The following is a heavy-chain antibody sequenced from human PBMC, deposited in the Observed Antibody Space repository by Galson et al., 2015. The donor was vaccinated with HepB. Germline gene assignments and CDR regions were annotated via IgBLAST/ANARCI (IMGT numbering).Heavy chain of an antibody. CDR1: GFTFSSYG. D-gene: IGHD4-17*01. J-gene: IGHJ2*01. CDR2: IWYDGSNK. CDR3: ARDRVLRSLGYWYFDL. Sequence: SLRLSCAASGFTFSSYGMHWVRQAPGKGLEWVAVIWYDGSNKYYADSVKGRLTISRDTFKKMVYLQMNSLRAEDTAVYYCARDRVLRSLGYWYFDLWGRGTLVTVSS. V-gene: IGHV3-33*08.